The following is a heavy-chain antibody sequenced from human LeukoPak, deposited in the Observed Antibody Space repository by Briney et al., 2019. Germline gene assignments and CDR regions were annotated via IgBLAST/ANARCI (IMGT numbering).Heavy chain of an antibody. J-gene: IGHJ4*02. D-gene: IGHD7-27*01. Sequence: GESLKISCKASGYSFTSYWIGWVGHMPGKGLEWMGIIDPSDSETRYTPSFQGQVTISVDKSLTTAYQQWNSLKASDTAMYYCARQTAMGRSGDYWGQGTLVTVSS. CDR2: IDPSDSET. CDR3: ARQTAMGRSGDY. V-gene: IGHV5-51*01. CDR1: GYSFTSYW.